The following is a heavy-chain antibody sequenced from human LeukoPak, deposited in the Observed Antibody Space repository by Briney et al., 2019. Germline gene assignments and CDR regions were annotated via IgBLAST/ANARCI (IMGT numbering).Heavy chain of an antibody. Sequence: SETLSLTCTVSGGSIYSYYWSWIRQSAGKGLEWIGRLYPGVSTDYNPSFKSRVTMSLDTSKKQFALKLSAVTAADTAVYYCARLKFYDSTGYSPSHYMDVWGKGATVTVSS. V-gene: IGHV4-4*07. CDR1: GGSIYSYY. D-gene: IGHD3-22*01. CDR2: LYPGVST. CDR3: ARLKFYDSTGYSPSHYMDV. J-gene: IGHJ6*03.